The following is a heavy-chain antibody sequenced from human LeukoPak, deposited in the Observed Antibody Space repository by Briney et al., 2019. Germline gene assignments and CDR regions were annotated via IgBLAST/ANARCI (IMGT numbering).Heavy chain of an antibody. J-gene: IGHJ5*02. D-gene: IGHD6-13*01. CDR2: ISYDGSTK. Sequence: GGSLRLSCAASGFTFSSYGMHWVRQAPGKGLEWVAVISYDGSTKYYADSVKGRFTISRDNSKNTLYLQMNSLRAEDTAVYYCAKMPSSRAQGWFDPWGQGTLVTVSS. V-gene: IGHV3-30*18. CDR3: AKMPSSRAQGWFDP. CDR1: GFTFSSYG.